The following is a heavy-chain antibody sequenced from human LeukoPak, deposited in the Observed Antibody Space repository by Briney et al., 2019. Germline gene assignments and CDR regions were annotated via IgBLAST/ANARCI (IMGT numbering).Heavy chain of an antibody. Sequence: PGGSLRLSCAASGFTFSSYAMSWVRQAPGKGLEWVSAISGSGGSTYYADSVKGRFTISRDNSKNTLYLQMNSLRAEGTAVYYCAKEREYCSSTSCYRYWFDPWGQGTLVTVSS. V-gene: IGHV3-23*01. CDR1: GFTFSSYA. J-gene: IGHJ5*02. CDR3: AKEREYCSSTSCYRYWFDP. CDR2: ISGSGGST. D-gene: IGHD2-2*01.